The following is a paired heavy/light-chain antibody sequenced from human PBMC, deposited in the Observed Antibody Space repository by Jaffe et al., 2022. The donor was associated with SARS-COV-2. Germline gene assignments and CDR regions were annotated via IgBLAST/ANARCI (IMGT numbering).Light chain of an antibody. V-gene: IGKV2-24*01. CDR1: RSLVHDDGHTY. CDR2: KIS. Sequence: DIVMTQTPLSLSVTLGQPASISCRSSRSLVHDDGHTYLSWLHQRPGQPPRLLIYKISDRFSGVPDRFSGGGSGRDFTLKISRVEADDVGLYFCMQATHFPISFGQGTRLEIK. CDR3: MQATHFPIS. J-gene: IGKJ5*01.
Heavy chain of an antibody. CDR1: GFIFNTYS. CDR3: TRGYYGTGAFAD. V-gene: IGHV3-74*01. J-gene: IGHJ4*02. Sequence: EVRLVESGGGLFKPGGSLRLSCAASGFIFNTYSMHWVRQTPGKRLTWISRITGDGTTKKYADFVQGRFTISRDNARNTLYLQLTDLRGDDSAVYYCTRGYYGTGAFADWGPGTLVTVSS. CDR2: ITGDGTTK. D-gene: IGHD3-16*01.